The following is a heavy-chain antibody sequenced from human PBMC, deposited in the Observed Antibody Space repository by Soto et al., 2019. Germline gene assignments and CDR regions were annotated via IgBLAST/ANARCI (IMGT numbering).Heavy chain of an antibody. CDR1: GFTLSDHY. CDR2: SRHKPEGYST. V-gene: IGHV3-72*01. J-gene: IGHJ4*02. D-gene: IGHD3-22*01. CDR3: VRATYFSDSSGYTRCLDY. Sequence: EVQLVESGVGLVQPGGSLRLSCAASGFTLSDHYIDWVRQAPGKGQAWVGRSRHKPEGYSTAHAASVKGRFTTSRDESKNSAYLQMNSLKTEDTAVYYCVRATYFSDSSGYTRCLDYWGQGTLVTVSS.